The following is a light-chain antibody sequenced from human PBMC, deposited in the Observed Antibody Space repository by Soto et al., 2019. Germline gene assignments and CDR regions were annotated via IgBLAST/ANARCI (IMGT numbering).Light chain of an antibody. CDR1: KSVSNY. V-gene: IGKV3-20*01. CDR2: GAS. Sequence: FVSTQSPCTLSLSPGERATLACRASKSVSNYVAWYQQKSGQPPRLLIYGASSRASGIPDRFSGSGSGTDFTLTISRVEPEDFALYYCQQYNSWPPITFGQGTRLEIK. J-gene: IGKJ5*01. CDR3: QQYNSWPPIT.